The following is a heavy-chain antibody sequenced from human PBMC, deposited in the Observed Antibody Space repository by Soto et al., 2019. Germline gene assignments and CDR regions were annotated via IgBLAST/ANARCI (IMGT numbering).Heavy chain of an antibody. CDR3: ARVCGGDCHYGMDV. J-gene: IGHJ6*02. Sequence: QVQLQESGPGLVKPSQTLSLTCTVSGGSISSGGYYWSWIRQHPGKGLEWIGYIYYRGSTYYNPSLKSRVTISVDTSKNQCTLKLSSVTAADTAMYYCARVCGGDCHYGMDVWGQGTTVTVSS. CDR1: GGSISSGGYY. CDR2: IYYRGST. V-gene: IGHV4-31*03. D-gene: IGHD2-21*02.